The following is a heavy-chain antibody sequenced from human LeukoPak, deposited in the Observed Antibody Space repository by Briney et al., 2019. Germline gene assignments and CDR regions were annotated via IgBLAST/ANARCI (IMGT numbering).Heavy chain of an antibody. Sequence: PSETLSLTCAVYGGSFSGYYWSWIRQPPGKGLEWIGEINHSGSTNYNPSLKSRVTISVDTSKNQFSLKLSSVTAADTAVYYCASKRLNIRFDPWGQGTLVTVSS. CDR3: ASKRLNIRFDP. D-gene: IGHD2/OR15-2a*01. CDR2: INHSGST. CDR1: GGSFSGYY. J-gene: IGHJ5*02. V-gene: IGHV4-34*01.